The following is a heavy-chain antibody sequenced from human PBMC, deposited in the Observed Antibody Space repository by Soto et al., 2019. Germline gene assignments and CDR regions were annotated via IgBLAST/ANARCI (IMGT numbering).Heavy chain of an antibody. CDR1: GGTFSSYA. CDR2: IIPIFGTA. V-gene: IGHV1-69*13. CDR3: ARGAAVAGDYYYGMDV. D-gene: IGHD6-19*01. Sequence: SVKVSCKASGGTFSSYAISWVRQAPGQGLEWMGGIIPIFGTANYAQKFQGRVTITADESTSTAYMELSSLRSEDTAVYYCARGAAVAGDYYYGMDVWGQGTTVTVSS. J-gene: IGHJ6*02.